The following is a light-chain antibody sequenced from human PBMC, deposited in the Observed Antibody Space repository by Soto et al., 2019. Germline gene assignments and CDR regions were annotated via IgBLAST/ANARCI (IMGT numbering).Light chain of an antibody. V-gene: IGLV3-21*02. Sequence: SYELTQPPSVSVAPGQSARLTCGGDNIGSKSVHWYQQKPGRAPVLVVYDDSDRPSGIPERFSGSNSGNTATLTISRVEAGDEADYYCQVWDSSSDHVFGTGTKVTVL. CDR3: QVWDSSSDHV. CDR1: NIGSKS. J-gene: IGLJ1*01. CDR2: DDS.